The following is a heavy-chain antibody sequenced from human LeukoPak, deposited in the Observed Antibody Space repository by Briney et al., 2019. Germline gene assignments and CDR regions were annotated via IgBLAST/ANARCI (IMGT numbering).Heavy chain of an antibody. CDR3: ARDRGQYYFDY. CDR2: IIPIFGTA. CDR1: GGTFRSYV. J-gene: IGHJ4*02. V-gene: IGHV1-69*01. D-gene: IGHD3-10*01. Sequence: SVKVSCKASGGTFRSYVISWVRQAPGQGLEWMGGIIPIFGTANYAQKFQGRVTITADESTSTAYMELSSLRSEDTAVYYCARDRGQYYFDYWGQGTLVTVSS.